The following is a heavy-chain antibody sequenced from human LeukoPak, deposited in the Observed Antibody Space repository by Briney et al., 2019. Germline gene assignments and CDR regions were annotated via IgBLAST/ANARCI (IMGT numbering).Heavy chain of an antibody. CDR2: IYYSGST. Sequence: SQTLSLTCTVSGGSISSGDYYWSWIRQPPGKGREWIGYIYYSGSTYYNPSLKSRVTISVDTSKNQFSLKLSSVTAADTAVYYCASNYGGNDASDAFDIWGQGTMVTVSS. CDR1: GGSISSGDYY. V-gene: IGHV4-30-4*08. CDR3: ASNYGGNDASDAFDI. D-gene: IGHD4-23*01. J-gene: IGHJ3*02.